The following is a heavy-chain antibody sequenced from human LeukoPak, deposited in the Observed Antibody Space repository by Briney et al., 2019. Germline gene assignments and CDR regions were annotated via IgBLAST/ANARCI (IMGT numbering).Heavy chain of an antibody. CDR1: GFTFGSYE. CDR3: ARKYCSTTSCLFDN. D-gene: IGHD2-2*01. J-gene: IGHJ4*02. V-gene: IGHV3-48*03. Sequence: GGSLRLSCAASGFTFGSYEMNWVRQAPGKGLQWVSDISSSGTTIYYADSVKGRFTISRDNAKNSLYLQMNSLRAEDTAVYYCARKYCSTTSCLFDNWGQGTLVTVSS. CDR2: ISSSGTTI.